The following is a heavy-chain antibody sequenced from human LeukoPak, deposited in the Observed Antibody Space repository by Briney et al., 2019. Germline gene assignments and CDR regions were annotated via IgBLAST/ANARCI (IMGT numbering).Heavy chain of an antibody. J-gene: IGHJ4*02. D-gene: IGHD6-19*01. V-gene: IGHV3-23*01. Sequence: GSLRLSGAASGFTFSSYAMSWVRQAPGKGLEWVSAISGSGGSTYYADSVKGRFTISRDNPKNTLYLQMNSLRAEDTAVYYCAKVWSSGWYFPPPYWPSDYWGQGTLVTVSS. CDR2: ISGSGGST. CDR1: GFTFSSYA. CDR3: AKVWSSGWYFPPPYWPSDY.